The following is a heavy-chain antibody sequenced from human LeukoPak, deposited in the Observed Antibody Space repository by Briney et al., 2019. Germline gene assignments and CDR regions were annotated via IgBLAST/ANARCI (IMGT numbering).Heavy chain of an antibody. V-gene: IGHV3-9*01. CDR1: GFTFDDYA. Sequence: GRSLRLSCAASGFTFDDYAMHWVRHAPGKGLGWVSGISWNSGSIVYADSVKGRFTNSRDNAKNSLYLQMNSLRAEDTALYYCAKGRGSYESSLFDPWGQGTLVTVSS. J-gene: IGHJ5*02. CDR2: ISWNSGSI. CDR3: AKGRGSYESSLFDP. D-gene: IGHD3-22*01.